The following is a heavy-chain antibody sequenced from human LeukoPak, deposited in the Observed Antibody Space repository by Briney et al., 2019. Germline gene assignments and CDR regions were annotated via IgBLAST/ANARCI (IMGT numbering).Heavy chain of an antibody. CDR3: ARGGDILTGYTFDY. Sequence: SVKVSRKASGYTFTSYGISWVRQAPGQGLEWMGRIIPIFGTANYAQKFQGRVTITTDESTSTAYMELSSLRSEDTAVYYCARGGDILTGYTFDYWGQGTLVTVSS. V-gene: IGHV1-69*05. D-gene: IGHD3-9*01. CDR1: GYTFTSYG. J-gene: IGHJ4*02. CDR2: IIPIFGTA.